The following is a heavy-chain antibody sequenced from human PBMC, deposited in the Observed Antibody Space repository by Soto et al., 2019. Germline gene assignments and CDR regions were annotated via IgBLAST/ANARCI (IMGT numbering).Heavy chain of an antibody. V-gene: IGHV1-3*04. CDR1: GYSFTSYT. J-gene: IGHJ3*02. Sequence: ASVKVSCKASGYSFTSYTIHWVRQAPGQRLEWMGWINTGNGKTKYSQKFQGRVTNTMNKPASTAYMELSSLRSEDTAVYYCARYSGNYQEAFDIWGQGTMVTVSS. CDR2: INTGNGKT. D-gene: IGHD1-26*01. CDR3: ARYSGNYQEAFDI.